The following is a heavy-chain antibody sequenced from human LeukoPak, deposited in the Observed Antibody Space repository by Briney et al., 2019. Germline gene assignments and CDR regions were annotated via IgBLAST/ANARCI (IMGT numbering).Heavy chain of an antibody. Sequence: GGSLRLSCAASGFTFSSYEMNWVRQAPGKGLEWVSLMSWNGHNTYYSDSVKGRFTISRDNSKNSIYLEMKDLRIEDTALYYCAKDMEDYGGNSFDSWGEGTLVTVSS. CDR3: AKDMEDYGGNSFDS. CDR1: GFTFSSYE. J-gene: IGHJ5*01. V-gene: IGHV3-43*01. D-gene: IGHD4-23*01. CDR2: MSWNGHNT.